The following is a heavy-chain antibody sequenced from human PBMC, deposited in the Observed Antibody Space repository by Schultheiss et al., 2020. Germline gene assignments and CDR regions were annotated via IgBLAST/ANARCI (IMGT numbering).Heavy chain of an antibody. CDR1: GYTFTNYA. CDR2: ISTYNGDT. Sequence: ASVKVSCKASGYTFTNYAISWVRQAPGQGLELMGWISTYNGDTNYAQRLQGRITMTTDTSTSTVYMELRSLRSDDTAVYYCVRCAAAVDYWGQGTLVTVSS. D-gene: IGHD6-13*01. J-gene: IGHJ4*02. CDR3: VRCAAAVDY. V-gene: IGHV1-18*01.